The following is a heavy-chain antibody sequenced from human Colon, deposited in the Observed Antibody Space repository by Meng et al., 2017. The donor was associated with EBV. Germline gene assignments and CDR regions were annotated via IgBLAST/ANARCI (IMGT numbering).Heavy chain of an antibody. CDR1: GDSVATGRYY. Sequence: HLQGSGPGLVKPSEPLSLTCTVSGDSVATGRYYWSWIRQPPGKGLEWIAYIYYIGGTNYNPSLKSRLTISLDTSKNQFSLSLRSVTAADTAVYYCARVSGRSFDPWGQGTLVTVSS. J-gene: IGHJ5*02. D-gene: IGHD3-10*01. CDR2: IYYIGGT. CDR3: ARVSGRSFDP. V-gene: IGHV4-61*01.